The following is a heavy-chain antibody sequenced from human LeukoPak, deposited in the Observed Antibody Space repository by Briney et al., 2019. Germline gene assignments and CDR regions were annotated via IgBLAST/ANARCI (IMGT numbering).Heavy chain of an antibody. Sequence: PGGSLRLSCAASGFTFSSYAMIWVRQAPGKGLEWVSAIGGSGGSTYYADSVKGRFTISRDNSKNTVYLRMNSLRAEDTAVYYCATDSPYCSGGGCYSGHLGYWGQETLVTVSS. J-gene: IGHJ4*02. D-gene: IGHD2-15*01. V-gene: IGHV3-23*01. CDR1: GFTFSSYA. CDR3: ATDSPYCSGGGCYSGHLGY. CDR2: IGGSGGST.